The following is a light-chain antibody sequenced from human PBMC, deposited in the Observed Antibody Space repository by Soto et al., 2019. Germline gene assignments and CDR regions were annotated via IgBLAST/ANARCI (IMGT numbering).Light chain of an antibody. V-gene: IGKV3D-20*02. CDR2: GAS. J-gene: IGKJ5*01. CDR1: QSVSNNY. Sequence: EVVFTQSPCTLSLSPGERATLSCRASQSVSNNYLAWYQQKPGQAPRLLIYGASNRATGIPDRFSGSGSGTDFTLTISRLQSEDFAVYYCQQRGDWPPITFGQGTRLEIK. CDR3: QQRGDWPPIT.